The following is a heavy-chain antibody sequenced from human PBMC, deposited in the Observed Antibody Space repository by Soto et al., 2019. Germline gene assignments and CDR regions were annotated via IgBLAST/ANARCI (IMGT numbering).Heavy chain of an antibody. Sequence: SETLSLTCTVSGGSISSYYWSWIRQPPGKGLEWIGYIYYSGSTNYNPSLKSRVTISVDTSKNQFSLKLSSVTAADTAVYYCARSATYYYGSGSYCDAFDIWGQGTMVTVSS. V-gene: IGHV4-59*08. CDR1: GGSISSYY. CDR3: ARSATYYYGSGSYCDAFDI. CDR2: IYYSGST. D-gene: IGHD3-10*01. J-gene: IGHJ3*02.